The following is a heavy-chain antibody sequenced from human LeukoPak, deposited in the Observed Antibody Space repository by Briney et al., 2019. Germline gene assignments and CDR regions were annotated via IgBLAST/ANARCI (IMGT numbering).Heavy chain of an antibody. V-gene: IGHV3-21*01. CDR2: ISSSSSYI. CDR1: GFTFSSFS. CDR3: ARDPSGFYSSSPHYFDY. Sequence: PGGSLRLSCAASGFTFSSFSMNWVRQAPGKGLEWVSSISSSSSYIYYADSVKGRFTISRDNAKNSLYLQMNSLRAEDTAVYYCARDPSGFYSSSPHYFDYWGQGTLVTVSS. J-gene: IGHJ4*02. D-gene: IGHD6-6*01.